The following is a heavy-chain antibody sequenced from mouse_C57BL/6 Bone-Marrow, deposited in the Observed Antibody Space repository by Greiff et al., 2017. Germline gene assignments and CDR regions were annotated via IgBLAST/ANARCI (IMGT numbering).Heavy chain of an antibody. CDR3: ARARYWYFDV. V-gene: IGHV1-81*01. CDR2: IYPRSGNT. Sequence: VQLQESGAELARPGASVKLSCKASGYTFTSYGISWVKQRTGQGLEWIGEIYPRSGNTYYNEKFKGKATLTADKSYSTEYMELRSLTSEDSAVYFCARARYWYFDVWGTGTTVTVSS. CDR1: GYTFTSYG. J-gene: IGHJ1*03.